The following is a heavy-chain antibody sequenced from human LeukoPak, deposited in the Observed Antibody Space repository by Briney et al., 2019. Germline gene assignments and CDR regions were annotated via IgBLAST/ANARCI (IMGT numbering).Heavy chain of an antibody. J-gene: IGHJ5*02. Sequence: SQSLSLTYPVAAGSISISRYYWGWIRQPPGKGLQWFGSIYDSRNTYYNPSHKCRVTLSVDASKNQFPLKLNSVTAADTAVYYCARDDWGYDFWRKSTLNWFDPWGQGTLVTVSS. CDR3: ARDDWGYDFWRKSTLNWFDP. V-gene: IGHV4-39*06. D-gene: IGHD3-3*01. CDR2: IYDSRNT. CDR1: AGSISISRYY.